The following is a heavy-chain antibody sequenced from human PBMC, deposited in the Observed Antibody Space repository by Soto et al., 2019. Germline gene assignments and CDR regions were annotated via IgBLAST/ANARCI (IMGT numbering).Heavy chain of an antibody. D-gene: IGHD6-13*01. J-gene: IGHJ4*02. V-gene: IGHV1-2*02. CDR1: GYTFTGYY. Sequence: ASVKVSCKASGYTFTGYYMHWVRQAPGQGLEWMGWINPNSGGTNYAQKFQGRVTMTRDTSISTAYMELSRLRSDDTAVYYCARDGQQLPPWDYFDYWGQGTLVTVSS. CDR2: INPNSGGT. CDR3: ARDGQQLPPWDYFDY.